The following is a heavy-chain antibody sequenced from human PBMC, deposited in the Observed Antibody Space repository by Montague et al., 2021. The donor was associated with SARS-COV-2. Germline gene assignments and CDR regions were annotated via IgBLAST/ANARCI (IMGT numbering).Heavy chain of an antibody. Sequence: CAISGDSVWINAATWNWVRQSPSGDFRLLGRSHYLSEWTSDYATSVEGRISIDPDTSKNQFFLHLRSVTPEDTGVYYCVRDTGSAQAGFDAWGQGTLVTVSS. J-gene: IGHJ4*02. V-gene: IGHV6-1*01. CDR3: VRDTGSAQAGFDA. CDR2: SHYLSEWTS. D-gene: IGHD4-17*01. CDR1: GDSVWINAAT.